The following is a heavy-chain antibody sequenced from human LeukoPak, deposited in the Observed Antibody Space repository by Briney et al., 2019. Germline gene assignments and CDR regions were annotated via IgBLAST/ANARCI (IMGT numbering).Heavy chain of an antibody. D-gene: IGHD7-27*01. CDR1: GYSFNSYW. V-gene: IGHV5-51*01. J-gene: IGHJ4*02. Sequence: GESLKISCKGSGYSFNSYWLGWVRQTPGKGLEWMGIVYPADSDTRYSPSFQGRVTISLDKSINTTYLQWSSLQSSDTAIYYCARQAQGLGIGARDIWGQGTLVTVSS. CDR3: ARQAQGLGIGARDI. CDR2: VYPADSDT.